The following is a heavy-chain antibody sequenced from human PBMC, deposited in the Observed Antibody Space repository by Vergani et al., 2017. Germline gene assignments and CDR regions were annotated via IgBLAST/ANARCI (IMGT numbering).Heavy chain of an antibody. J-gene: IGHJ4*02. CDR2: ISYDGDRR. CDR1: GFTFSSYG. CDR3: AKDLSYRTAWPHLDS. V-gene: IGHV3-30*18. Sequence: QVQLVESGGGVVQPGGSLRLSCAASGFTFSSYGMHWLRQAPGKGLEWVAMISYDGDRRDYGDFAKGRFTISRDSSKTVYLQMNSLRVEDTAMYFCAKDLSYRTAWPHLDSRGQGTLVTVSS. D-gene: IGHD3/OR15-3a*01.